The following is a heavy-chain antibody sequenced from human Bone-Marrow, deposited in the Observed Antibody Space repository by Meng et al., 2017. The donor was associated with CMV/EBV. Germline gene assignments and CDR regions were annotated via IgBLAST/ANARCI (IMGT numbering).Heavy chain of an antibody. D-gene: IGHD2-2*01. CDR1: GFTFSSYA. V-gene: IGHV3-30*04. CDR2: ISYDRNDK. Sequence: GGPLRFSCAASGFTFSSYAMHWVRQAPGKGLEWVAVISYDRNDKNYADSVKGRFTISRDNSKNTLYLQMNSLRVGDTAVYYCARASDIVVLPAALDYWGQGTLVTVSS. J-gene: IGHJ4*02. CDR3: ARASDIVVLPAALDY.